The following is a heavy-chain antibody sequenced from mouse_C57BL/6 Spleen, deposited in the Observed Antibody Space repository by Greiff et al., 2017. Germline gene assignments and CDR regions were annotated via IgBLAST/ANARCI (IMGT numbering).Heavy chain of an antibody. CDR1: GFTFSSYG. CDR3: ARQGSSSAWFAY. J-gene: IGHJ3*01. CDR2: ISSGGSYT. Sequence: EVQLVESGGDLVKPGGSLKLSCAASGFTFSSYGMSWVRQTPDKRLEWVATISSGGSYTYYPDSVKGRFTISRDNAKNTLYLQMSSLKSEDTAMYYCARQGSSSAWFAYWGQGTLVTVSA. D-gene: IGHD1-2*01. V-gene: IGHV5-6*01.